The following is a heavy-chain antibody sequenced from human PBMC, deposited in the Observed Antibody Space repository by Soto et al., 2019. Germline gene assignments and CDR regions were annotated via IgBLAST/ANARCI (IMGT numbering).Heavy chain of an antibody. V-gene: IGHV3-21*01. CDR1: GFTFSSYS. D-gene: IGHD2-8*02. CDR2: ISSSSSYI. CDR3: ARYWAGFWYFDL. Sequence: PGGSLRLSCAASGFTFSSYSMNWVRQAPGKGLEWVSSISSSSSYIYYADSVKGRFTISRDNAKNSLYLQMNSLRAEDTAVYYCARYWAGFWYFDLWGRGTLVTVSS. J-gene: IGHJ2*01.